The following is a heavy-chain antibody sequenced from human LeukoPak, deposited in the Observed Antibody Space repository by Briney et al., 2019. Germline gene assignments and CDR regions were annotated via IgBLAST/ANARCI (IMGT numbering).Heavy chain of an antibody. D-gene: IGHD3-22*01. Sequence: GESLKISCQASGYTFAKYWIGWVRQMPGKGLEWMGIIYPGDSDTRYSPSFQGQVTISADKSIRTAYLQWSSLKASDTAMYYCARQYYDSSGFYPYFDYWGQGTQVTVSS. J-gene: IGHJ4*02. CDR1: GYTFAKYW. CDR2: IYPGDSDT. V-gene: IGHV5-51*01. CDR3: ARQYYDSSGFYPYFDY.